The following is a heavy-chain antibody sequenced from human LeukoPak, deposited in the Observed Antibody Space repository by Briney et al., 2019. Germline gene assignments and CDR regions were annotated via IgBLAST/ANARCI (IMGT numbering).Heavy chain of an antibody. V-gene: IGHV3-23*01. Sequence: GGSLRLFCAASGFTFSSYAMSWVRQAPGKGLEWVSAISGSGGSTYYADSVKGRFTMTRDNSKNTIFLQLNNVRADDTAVYFCAKAQGAWYYFDSWGQGTLVTVSS. CDR3: AKAQGAWYYFDS. CDR2: ISGSGGST. CDR1: GFTFSSYA. D-gene: IGHD6-13*01. J-gene: IGHJ4*02.